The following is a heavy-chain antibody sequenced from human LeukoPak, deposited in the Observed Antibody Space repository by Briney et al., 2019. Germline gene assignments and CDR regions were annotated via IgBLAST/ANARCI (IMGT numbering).Heavy chain of an antibody. V-gene: IGHV3-21*01. CDR1: GFTFSSYS. CDR3: ARGLYRPYYFDY. Sequence: GGSLRLSCAASGFTFSSYSMNWVRQAPGKGLEWVSSISSSSSYIYYADSVKGRFTISRDNDKNSLYLQMNSLRAEDTAVYYCARGLYRPYYFDYWGQGTLVTVSS. CDR2: ISSSSSYI. J-gene: IGHJ4*02. D-gene: IGHD3-16*01.